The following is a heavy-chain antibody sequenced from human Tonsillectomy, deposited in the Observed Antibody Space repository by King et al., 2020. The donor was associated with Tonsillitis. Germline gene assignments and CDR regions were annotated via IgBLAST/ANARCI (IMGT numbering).Heavy chain of an antibody. Sequence: VQLVESGGGVVRPGGSLRLSCAASGFTFDDYGMSWVRQAPGKGLEWVSGINWNGASTGYADSVKGRFTISRDNAKNSLYLQVNSLRAEDTALYYCARDGPCTTGHYYYYAMDVWGQGTTVTVSS. V-gene: IGHV3-20*04. D-gene: IGHD1-1*01. CDR3: ARDGPCTTGHYYYYAMDV. J-gene: IGHJ6*02. CDR1: GFTFDDYG. CDR2: INWNGAST.